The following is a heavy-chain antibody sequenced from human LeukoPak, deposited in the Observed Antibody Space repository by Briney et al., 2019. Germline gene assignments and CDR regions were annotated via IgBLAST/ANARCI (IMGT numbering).Heavy chain of an antibody. Sequence: ASVKVSCKASGYTITGYYMHWVRQAPGQGLEWMGWINPNSGGTNYAQKFQGRVTMTRDTSISTAYMELSRLRSDDTAVYYCARESITIFGVVWNWFDPWGQGTLVTVSS. V-gene: IGHV1-2*02. D-gene: IGHD3-3*01. CDR1: GYTITGYY. CDR3: ARESITIFGVVWNWFDP. CDR2: INPNSGGT. J-gene: IGHJ5*02.